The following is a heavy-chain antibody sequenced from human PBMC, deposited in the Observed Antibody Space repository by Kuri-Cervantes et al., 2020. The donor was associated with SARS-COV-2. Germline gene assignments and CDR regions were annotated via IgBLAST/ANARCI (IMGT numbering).Heavy chain of an antibody. CDR2: ISGSGGST. D-gene: IGHD4-17*01. CDR1: GFSFSSYG. Sequence: GESLKISCAASGFSFSSYGMSWVRQAPGKGLEWVSAISGSGGSTYYADSVKGRFTISRDNSKNTLYLQMNSLRAEDTAVYYCAKDPSQYGDYEVRGQGTLVTVSS. J-gene: IGHJ4*02. CDR3: AKDPSQYGDYEV. V-gene: IGHV3-23*01.